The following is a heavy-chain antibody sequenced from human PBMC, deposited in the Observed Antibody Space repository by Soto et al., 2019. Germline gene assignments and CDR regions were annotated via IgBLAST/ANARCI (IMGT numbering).Heavy chain of an antibody. Sequence: SETLSLTCTVSGGSISSSSYYWGWIRQPPGKGLEWIENVYYGGSTYYNPSLKSRVTISVETSKSQFSLKLSSVTAADTAVYYCARETYNYDILTGYGVNWFDPWGQGTLVTVSS. CDR2: VYYGGST. J-gene: IGHJ5*02. CDR3: ARETYNYDILTGYGVNWFDP. D-gene: IGHD3-9*01. V-gene: IGHV4-39*07. CDR1: GGSISSSSYY.